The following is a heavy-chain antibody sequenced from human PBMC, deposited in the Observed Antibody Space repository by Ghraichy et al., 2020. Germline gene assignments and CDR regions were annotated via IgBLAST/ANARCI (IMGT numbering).Heavy chain of an antibody. D-gene: IGHD4-17*01. V-gene: IGHV4-59*01. CDR3: ARGLMTTVTTTYFDY. CDR1: GGSISSYY. CDR2: IYYSGST. J-gene: IGHJ4*02. Sequence: SETLSLTCTVSGGSISSYYWSWIRQPPGKGLEWIGYIYYSGSTNYNPSLKSRVTISVDTSKNQFSLKLSSVTAADTAVYYCARGLMTTVTTTYFDYWGQGTLVTVSS.